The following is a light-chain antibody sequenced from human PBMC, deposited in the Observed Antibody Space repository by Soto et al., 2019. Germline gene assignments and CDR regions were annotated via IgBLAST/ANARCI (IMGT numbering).Light chain of an antibody. CDR3: QLYGTSPGT. Sequence: EIVLTQSPGTLSLSPGERATLSCRASQSVRNSNLAWYQQKPGQAPRLLISGASSRATGIPDRFSGSGSETDFALTISTLEPEDFAVYYCQLYGTSPGTFGQGTKLEIK. CDR2: GAS. CDR1: QSVRNSN. J-gene: IGKJ2*01. V-gene: IGKV3-20*01.